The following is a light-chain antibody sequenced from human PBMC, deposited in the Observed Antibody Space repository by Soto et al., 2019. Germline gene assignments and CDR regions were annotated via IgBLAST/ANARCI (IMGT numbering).Light chain of an antibody. Sequence: QSALSQPASVSGSPGQSITISCTGTSSDVGGYEYVSWYQHQPGKAPKLLIYDSFKQYSGIPDRYSGSKSDTSATLDITGLQTGDEADYYCGTWDSSLNVVFGGGTKLTVL. J-gene: IGLJ2*01. CDR3: GTWDSSLNVV. CDR1: SSDVGGYEY. V-gene: IGLV1-51*01. CDR2: DSF.